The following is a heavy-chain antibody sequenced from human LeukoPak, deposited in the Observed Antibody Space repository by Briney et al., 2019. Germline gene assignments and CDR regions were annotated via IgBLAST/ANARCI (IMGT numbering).Heavy chain of an antibody. CDR1: GGSFSGYY. CDR2: INHSGST. V-gene: IGHV4-34*01. J-gene: IGHJ3*02. D-gene: IGHD4-23*01. Sequence: PSETLSLTCAVYGGSFSGYYWSWIRQPPGKGLEWIGEINHSGSTNYNPSLKSRVTISVDTSKNQFSLKLSSVTAADTAVYYCARRRSPTTTVVTRGPGGLRGAFDIWGQGTMVTVSS. CDR3: ARRRSPTTTVVTRGPGGLRGAFDI.